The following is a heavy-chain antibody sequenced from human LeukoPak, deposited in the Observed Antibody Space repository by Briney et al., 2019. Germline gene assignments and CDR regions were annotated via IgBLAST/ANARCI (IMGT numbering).Heavy chain of an antibody. CDR2: ISKDGSTT. D-gene: IGHD2-21*01. V-gene: IGHV3-74*01. CDR3: ARGDSSGFRIDY. Sequence: PGGSLRLSCAASGFTFNSFWMHWVRQAPGKGLVWVSRISKDGSTTNYADSVKGRFTISRDNARNTLYLQMNSLTAEDTALYYCARGDSSGFRIDYWGQGTLVTVSS. CDR1: GFTFNSFW. J-gene: IGHJ4*02.